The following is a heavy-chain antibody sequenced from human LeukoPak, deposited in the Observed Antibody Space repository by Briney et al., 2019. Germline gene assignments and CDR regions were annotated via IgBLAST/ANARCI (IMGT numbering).Heavy chain of an antibody. Sequence: PGGSLRLSCAASGFTFSSYGMHWVRQAPGKGLEWVAVISYDGSNKYHADSVKGRFTISRDNSKNTLYLQMNSLRAEDTAVYYCAKGATTVTDNWGQGTLVTVSS. J-gene: IGHJ4*02. V-gene: IGHV3-30*18. CDR1: GFTFSSYG. CDR3: AKGATTVTDN. CDR2: ISYDGSNK. D-gene: IGHD4-17*01.